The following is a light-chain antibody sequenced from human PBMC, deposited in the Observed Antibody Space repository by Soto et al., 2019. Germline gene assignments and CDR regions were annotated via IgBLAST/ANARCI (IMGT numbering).Light chain of an antibody. CDR3: QSYDSSLSGVV. Sequence: QSVLTQPPSVSGAPGQRVTISCTGSSSNIGAGYDVHWYQQLPGTAPKLHIYGNSNRPSGVPDRFSGSKSGTSASLAITGLQAEDEAHYYCQSYDSSLSGVVFGGGTKLTVL. CDR2: GNS. V-gene: IGLV1-40*01. CDR1: SSNIGAGYD. J-gene: IGLJ2*01.